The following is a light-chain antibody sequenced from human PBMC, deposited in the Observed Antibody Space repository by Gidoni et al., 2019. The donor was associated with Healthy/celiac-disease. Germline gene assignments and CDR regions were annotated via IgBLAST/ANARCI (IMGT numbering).Light chain of an antibody. V-gene: IGLV2-14*01. Sequence: SALTQPASVSGSHGQSITISCTGTSSDVGGYNYVSWYQQHPGKAPKLMIYDVSNRPSVVSNRFSGSKSGNTAALTISGLQAEDEADYYCSSYTSSSTLVFGGGTKLTVL. CDR2: DVS. J-gene: IGLJ2*01. CDR3: SSYTSSSTLV. CDR1: SSDVGGYNY.